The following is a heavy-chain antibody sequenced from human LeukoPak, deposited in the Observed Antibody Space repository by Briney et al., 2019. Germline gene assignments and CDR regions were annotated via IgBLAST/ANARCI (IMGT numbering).Heavy chain of an antibody. CDR1: GFTFSSYA. CDR2: ISGSGGST. CDR3: AKDLARGYSGYDRGAFDY. Sequence: GGSLRLSCAASGFTFSSYAMSWVRQAPGKGLEWVSAISGSGGSTYYADSVKGRLTISRDNSKNTLYLQMNSLRDEDTAVYYCAKDLARGYSGYDRGAFDYWGQGTLVTVSS. V-gene: IGHV3-23*01. D-gene: IGHD5-12*01. J-gene: IGHJ4*02.